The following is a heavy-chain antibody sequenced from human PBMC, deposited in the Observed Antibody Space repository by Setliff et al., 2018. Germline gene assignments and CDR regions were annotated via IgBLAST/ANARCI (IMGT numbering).Heavy chain of an antibody. CDR3: AKLGIDDFDI. CDR2: ISYDGINK. CDR1: GFAFSTYA. D-gene: IGHD7-27*01. J-gene: IGHJ3*02. Sequence: GGSLRLSCAASGFAFSTYAMHWVRQAPGKGLEWVAVISYDGINKYYADSVRGRFTISRDHSKNTLYLQMNSLRPEDTAVYFCAKLGIDDFDIWGQGTMVTVSS. V-gene: IGHV3-30*06.